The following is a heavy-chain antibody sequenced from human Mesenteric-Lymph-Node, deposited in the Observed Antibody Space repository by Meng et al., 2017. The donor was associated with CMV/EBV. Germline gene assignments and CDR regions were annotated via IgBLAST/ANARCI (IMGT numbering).Heavy chain of an antibody. J-gene: IGHJ6*02. CDR2: INPNSGGT. CDR1: GYTFTGNN. D-gene: IGHD2-2*02. CDR3: ASRSVKLGYCSSTSCYTDYYYGMDV. V-gene: IGHV1-2*02. Sequence: ASVKVSCKASGYTFTGNNIHWGRQAPGQGLEWMGWINPNSGGTKYAQKFQGRVTMTRDTSISTAYIELGRLRSEDTAVYYCASRSVKLGYCSSTSCYTDYYYGMDVWGQGTTVTVSS.